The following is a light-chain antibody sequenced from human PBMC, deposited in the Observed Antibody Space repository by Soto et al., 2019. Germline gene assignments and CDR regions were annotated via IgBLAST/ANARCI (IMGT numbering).Light chain of an antibody. CDR2: AAS. Sequence: EIVLTQSPGTLSLSPGDRATLSCRASQSVSSSDFAWYQQKAAQAPRLLIYAASSRATGIPDRFSGSGCGTDFTLTISRLEPEDFAVYYCQQYGSSPLYTFGQGTKVEI. CDR3: QQYGSSPLYT. V-gene: IGKV3-20*01. CDR1: QSVSSSD. J-gene: IGKJ2*01.